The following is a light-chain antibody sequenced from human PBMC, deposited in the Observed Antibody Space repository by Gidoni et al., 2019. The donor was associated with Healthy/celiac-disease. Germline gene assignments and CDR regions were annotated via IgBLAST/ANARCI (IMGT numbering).Light chain of an antibody. V-gene: IGKV3-11*01. CDR1: QSVSSY. CDR2: DAS. J-gene: IGKJ3*01. CDR3: QQRSNFT. Sequence: EIVLTQSPATLSLSPGERATLSCRASQSVSSYLAWYQQKPGQAPRLLIYDASNRATGHPARFSGSGSGTDFTITISSLEPEDFAVYYCQQRSNFTFGPGTKVDIK.